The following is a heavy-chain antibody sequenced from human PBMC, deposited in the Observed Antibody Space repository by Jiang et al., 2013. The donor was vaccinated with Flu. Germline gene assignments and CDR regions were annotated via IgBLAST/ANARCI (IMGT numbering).Heavy chain of an antibody. CDR2: IYYSGNT. V-gene: IGHV4-31*03. CDR1: GGSISSGGYY. J-gene: IGHJ6*02. D-gene: IGHD3-3*01. Sequence: GLVKPSETLSLTCTVSGGSISSGGYYWNWIRQPPGKGLEWIGYIYYSGNTYYNPSLKSRTTISVDTSKSQFSLKLSSVTAADTAVYYCARAGKTSFWIGYPYRGMEVWGQGTTVIVSS. CDR3: ARAGKTSFWIGYPYRGMEV.